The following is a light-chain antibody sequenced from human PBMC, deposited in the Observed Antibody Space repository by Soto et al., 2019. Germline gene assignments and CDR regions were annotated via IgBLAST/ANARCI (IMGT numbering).Light chain of an antibody. V-gene: IGKV1-5*03. CDR1: QSIRSW. CDR3: QQYNSYQGT. Sequence: DIQMTQSPSTLSASVGDRVTITCRASQSIRSWLAWYQQKPGKAPKLLIYKASSLESGVPSRFNGSGSGTEFTLTINSLQPDDFATYYCQQYNSYQGTFGHGTKVEIK. CDR2: KAS. J-gene: IGKJ1*01.